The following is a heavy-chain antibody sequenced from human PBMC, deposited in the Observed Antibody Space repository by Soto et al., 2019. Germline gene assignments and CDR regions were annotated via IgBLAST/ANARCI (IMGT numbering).Heavy chain of an antibody. D-gene: IGHD6-13*01. Sequence: ASVKVSCKASGYTFTGYYMHWVRQAPGQGLEWMGWINPNSGGTNYAQKFQGRVTMTRDTSISTAYMELSRLRSDDTAVYYCTRDASRDSSARGWFDPWGPGTLVTVSS. J-gene: IGHJ5*02. CDR3: TRDASRDSSARGWFDP. CDR2: INPNSGGT. CDR1: GYTFTGYY. V-gene: IGHV1-2*02.